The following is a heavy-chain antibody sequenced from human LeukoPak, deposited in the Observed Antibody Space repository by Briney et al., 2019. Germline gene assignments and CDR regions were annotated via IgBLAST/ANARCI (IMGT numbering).Heavy chain of an antibody. J-gene: IGHJ4*02. CDR2: IRNDGSMK. Sequence: GGSLRLSCVASGFIFSNYGMHWVRQTPAKGLEWVAFIRNDGSMKYYADSVKGRFTISRDNSKNTLYLQMNSLRAEDTAVYYCARTEASSLAAAGTTHDYWGQGTLVTVSS. D-gene: IGHD6-13*01. CDR3: ARTEASSLAAAGTTHDY. CDR1: GFIFSNYG. V-gene: IGHV3-30*02.